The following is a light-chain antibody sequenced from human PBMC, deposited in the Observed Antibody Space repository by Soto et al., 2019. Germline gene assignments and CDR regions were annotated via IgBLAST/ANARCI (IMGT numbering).Light chain of an antibody. CDR3: QTWGTGIRVV. CDR1: SGHSSYA. V-gene: IGLV4-69*01. CDR2: LNSDGSH. J-gene: IGLJ2*01. Sequence: QPVLTQSPSASASLGAPVRLTCTLSSGHSSYAIAWHQQQPEKGPRYLMKLNSDGSHSKGDGIPDRFSGSSSGAERYLTISSLQSEDEADYYCQTWGTGIRVVFGGGTKVTVL.